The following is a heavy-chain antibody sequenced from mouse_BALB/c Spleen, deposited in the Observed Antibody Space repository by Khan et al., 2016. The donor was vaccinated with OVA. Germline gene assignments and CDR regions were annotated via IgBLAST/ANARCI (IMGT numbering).Heavy chain of an antibody. CDR3: ARVNYYGYAMDY. J-gene: IGHJ4*01. CDR1: GYSITSNYA. Sequence: EVKLEVSGPGLVKPSQSLSLTCTVTGYSITSNYAWNWIRQFPGNKLEWMGYISYSGSTNYNPSLKSRISITRDTSKNQFFLQLNSATTEDTATYYCARVNYYGYAMDYWGQGTSITVSS. CDR2: ISYSGST. D-gene: IGHD1-1*01. V-gene: IGHV3-2*02.